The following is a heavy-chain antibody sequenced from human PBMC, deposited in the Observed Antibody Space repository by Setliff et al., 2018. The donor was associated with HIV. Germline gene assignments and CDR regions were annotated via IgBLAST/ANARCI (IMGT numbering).Heavy chain of an antibody. V-gene: IGHV4-34*01. CDR3: ARRPYYIDS. CDR1: GGSFSDYY. Sequence: KPSETLSLTCAVYGGSFSDYYWSWIRQPPGKGLEWIGEIYHSGSTIYNPSLKSRVTISVDTSKNQFSLKLSSVTAADTAVYYCARRPYYIDSWGQGTLVTVSS. J-gene: IGHJ4*02. D-gene: IGHD6-6*01. CDR2: IYHSGST.